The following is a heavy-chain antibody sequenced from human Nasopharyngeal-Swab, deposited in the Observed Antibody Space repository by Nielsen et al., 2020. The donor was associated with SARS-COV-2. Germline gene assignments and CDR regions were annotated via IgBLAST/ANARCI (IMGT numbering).Heavy chain of an antibody. J-gene: IGHJ4*02. D-gene: IGHD3-22*01. CDR3: ARGYDSSDY. Sequence: SETLSLTCTVSGGSISSSRYYWGWIRQPPGKGLEWIGSIYYSGSTYYHPSLQSRVTISVDTSKNQFSLNLSSVTAADTAVYYCARGYDSSDYWGQGTLVTVSS. CDR2: IYYSGST. V-gene: IGHV4-39*01. CDR1: GGSISSSRYY.